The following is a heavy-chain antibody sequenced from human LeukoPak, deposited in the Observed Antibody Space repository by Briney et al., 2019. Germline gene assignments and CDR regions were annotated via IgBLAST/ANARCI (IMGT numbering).Heavy chain of an antibody. D-gene: IGHD5-12*01. CDR1: GFSFNTYA. CDR3: AKDSRWLRHNWFDP. Sequence: PGGSLRLSCAASGFSFNTYAMSWVRQTPGKGLEWVSGISHSGGNTYYIDSVKGRFTISRDRYKKTVDLQMNSLRAEDTAVYYCAKDSRWLRHNWFDPWGQGTLVTVSS. V-gene: IGHV3-23*01. J-gene: IGHJ5*02. CDR2: ISHSGGNT.